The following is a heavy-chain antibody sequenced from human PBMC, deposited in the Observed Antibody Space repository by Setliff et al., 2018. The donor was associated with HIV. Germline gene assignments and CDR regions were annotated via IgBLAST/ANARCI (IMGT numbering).Heavy chain of an antibody. Sequence: PSETLSLTCSVSGGSISRSTYYWGWIRQPPGKGLEWIGNIYYSGSTYYSPSLKGRVTIFVDTSKNQFSLKLNSVTAADTAVYYCARDSGGYNYGFAVGSFDYWGQGALVTVSS. J-gene: IGHJ4*02. D-gene: IGHD5-18*01. CDR1: GGSISRSTYY. V-gene: IGHV4-39*02. CDR3: ARDSGGYNYGFAVGSFDY. CDR2: IYYSGST.